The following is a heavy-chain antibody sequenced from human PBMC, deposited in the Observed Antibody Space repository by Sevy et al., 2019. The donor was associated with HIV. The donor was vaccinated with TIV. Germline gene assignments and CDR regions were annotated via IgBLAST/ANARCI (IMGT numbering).Heavy chain of an antibody. J-gene: IGHJ4*01. Sequence: GGSLRLSCAASGFTFSSYAMHWVRQAPGKGLEWVAFISYNENKRSYAESVKGRFTISRDISKNTLYLQMKSLRPEDTAVYYCASDAGYSIGWYPSGYWGHGTLVTVSS. CDR2: ISYNENKR. D-gene: IGHD6-19*01. CDR1: GFTFSSYA. V-gene: IGHV3-30-3*01. CDR3: ASDAGYSIGWYPSGY.